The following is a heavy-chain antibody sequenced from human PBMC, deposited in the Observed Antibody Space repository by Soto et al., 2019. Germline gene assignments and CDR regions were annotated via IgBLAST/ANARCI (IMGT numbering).Heavy chain of an antibody. CDR3: ARDSYDPDIVVVPAAIGY. CDR2: IYHSGST. J-gene: IGHJ4*02. D-gene: IGHD2-2*02. Sequence: PSETLSLTCAVSGYSISSGYYWGWIRQPPGKGLEWIGSIYHSGSTYYNPSLKSRVTISVDTPKNQFSLKLSSVTAADTAVYYCARDSYDPDIVVVPAAIGYWGQGTLVTVSS. V-gene: IGHV4-38-2*02. CDR1: GYSISSGYY.